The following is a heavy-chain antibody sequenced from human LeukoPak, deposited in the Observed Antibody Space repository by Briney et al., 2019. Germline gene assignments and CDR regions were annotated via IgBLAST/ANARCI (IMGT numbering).Heavy chain of an antibody. Sequence: ASVKVSCKVSGYTLTELSMHWVRQAPGKGLEWMGGFDPEDGETIYAQKFQGRVTMTEDTSTDTAYMELSSLRSEDTAVYYCARAIPDRGVIYFWFDPWGQGTLVTVSS. V-gene: IGHV1-24*01. CDR1: GYTLTELS. D-gene: IGHD3-10*01. CDR3: ARAIPDRGVIYFWFDP. CDR2: FDPEDGET. J-gene: IGHJ5*02.